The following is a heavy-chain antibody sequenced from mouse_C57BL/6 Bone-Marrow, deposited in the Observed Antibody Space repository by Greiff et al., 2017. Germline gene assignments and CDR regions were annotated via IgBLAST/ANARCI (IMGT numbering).Heavy chain of an antibody. D-gene: IGHD1-1*01. V-gene: IGHV14-3*01. CDR2: LDPENGNT. CDR3: AREPPSVVALYFDV. Sequence: EVQLVESVAELVRPGASVKLSCTASGFNIKNTYMHWVKQRPEQGLEWIGRLDPENGNTKYAPKFQGKATITADPSSNTAYLQLSSLPSEDSAIYYCAREPPSVVALYFDVWGTGTTVTVSS. CDR1: GFNIKNTY. J-gene: IGHJ1*03.